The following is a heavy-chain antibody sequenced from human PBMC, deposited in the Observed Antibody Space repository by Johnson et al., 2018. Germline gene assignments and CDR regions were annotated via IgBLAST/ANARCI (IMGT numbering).Heavy chain of an antibody. CDR3: AKGGGDIVVLVADFGYYYYMDV. CDR1: GFTFSSYA. V-gene: IGHV3-7*01. Sequence: VQLVQSGGGVVQPGRSLRLSCAASGFTFSSYAMHWVRQAPGKGLEWVDNIKQDGREKYYVDSVKGRFIISRDNAKNSLYLQMNSLRAEDTAVYYCAKGGGDIVVLVADFGYYYYMDVWGKGTTVTVSS. D-gene: IGHD2-15*01. J-gene: IGHJ6*03. CDR2: IKQDGREK.